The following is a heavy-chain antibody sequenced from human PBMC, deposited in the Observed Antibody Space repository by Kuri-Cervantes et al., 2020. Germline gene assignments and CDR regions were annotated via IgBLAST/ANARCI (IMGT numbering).Heavy chain of an antibody. V-gene: IGHV3-33*08. Sequence: GGSLRLSCAASGFTFSSYSMNWVRQAPGKGLEWVAVIWYDGSNKYYADSVKGRFTISRDNSKNTLYLQMNSLRAEDTAVYYCARDLEDYYYGMDVWGQGTTVTVSS. CDR3: ARDLEDYYYGMDV. D-gene: IGHD1-1*01. CDR1: GFTFSSYS. CDR2: IWYDGSNK. J-gene: IGHJ6*02.